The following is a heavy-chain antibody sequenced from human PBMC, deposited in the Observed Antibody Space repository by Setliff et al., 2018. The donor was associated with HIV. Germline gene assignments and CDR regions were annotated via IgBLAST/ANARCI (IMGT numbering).Heavy chain of an antibody. CDR1: GGTFSNYA. Sequence: AASVKVSCKASGGTFSNYAISWVRQAPGQGLEWMAGFIPMFGIGNYPQKFQGRVAMTRDTSISTAYMELNNLKFEDTAVYYCARARRDSYDRGRRNHYYIDVWGKGTTVTVSS. CDR3: ARARRDSYDRGRRNHYYIDV. J-gene: IGHJ6*03. CDR2: FIPMFGIG. V-gene: IGHV1-69*10. D-gene: IGHD3-22*01.